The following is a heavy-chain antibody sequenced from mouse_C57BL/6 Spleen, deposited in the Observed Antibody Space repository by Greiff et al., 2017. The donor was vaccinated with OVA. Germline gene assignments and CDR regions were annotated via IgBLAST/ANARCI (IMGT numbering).Heavy chain of an antibody. CDR3: TNIYYDFPFAY. CDR1: GYTFTDYE. Sequence: VQLQQSGAELVRPGASVTLSCKASGYTFTDYEMHWVKQTPVHGLEWIGAIDPETGGTAYNQKFKGKAILTADKSSSTAYMELRSLTSEDSAVYYCTNIYYDFPFAYWGQGTLVTVSA. V-gene: IGHV1-15*01. J-gene: IGHJ3*01. CDR2: IDPETGGT. D-gene: IGHD2-4*01.